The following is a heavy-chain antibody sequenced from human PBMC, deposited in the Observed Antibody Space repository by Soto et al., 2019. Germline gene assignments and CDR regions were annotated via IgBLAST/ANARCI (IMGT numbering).Heavy chain of an antibody. J-gene: IGHJ4*02. CDR2: INAGNGNT. CDR3: ARVYSVNYLGYFDY. V-gene: IGHV1-3*01. Sequence: ASVKVSCKASGYTFTSYAMHWVRQAPGQRLEWMGWINAGNGNTKYSQKFQGRVTITRDTSASTGYMELSSLTAADTAVYYCARVYSVNYLGYFDYWGQGALVTVSS. D-gene: IGHD6-13*01. CDR1: GYTFTSYA.